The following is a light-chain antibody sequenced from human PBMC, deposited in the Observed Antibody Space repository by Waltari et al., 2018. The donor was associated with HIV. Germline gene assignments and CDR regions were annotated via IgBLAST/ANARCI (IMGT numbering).Light chain of an antibody. J-gene: IGKJ1*01. CDR3: QQSHSLPQT. Sequence: DIQMIQSPSSLSASVGDRVTITCRASHNIGNYLNWYHQKPGKAPRLLIFGATSLQSGVPSRFSGSGSGTEFTLTVSSLQPEDFATYYCQQSHSLPQTFGQGTNVQIK. CDR1: HNIGNY. V-gene: IGKV1-39*01. CDR2: GAT.